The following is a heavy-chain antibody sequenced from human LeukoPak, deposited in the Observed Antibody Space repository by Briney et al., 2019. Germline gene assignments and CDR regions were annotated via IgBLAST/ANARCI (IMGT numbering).Heavy chain of an antibody. CDR2: IRSKANSYAT. CDR1: GFTFSSYA. D-gene: IGHD3-10*01. Sequence: GRSLRLSCAASGFTFSSYAMHWVRQASGKGLEWVGRIRSKANSYATAYAASVKGRFTISRDDSKNTAYLQMNSLKTEDTAVYYCTRLGGRYMQESETNDYWGQGTLVTVSS. CDR3: TRLGGRYMQESETNDY. J-gene: IGHJ4*02. V-gene: IGHV3-73*01.